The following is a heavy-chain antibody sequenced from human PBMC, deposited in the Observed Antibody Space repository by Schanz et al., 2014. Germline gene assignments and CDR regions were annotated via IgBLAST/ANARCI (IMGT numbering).Heavy chain of an antibody. D-gene: IGHD6-19*01. CDR3: ARNKYTSGWYYFDY. CDR1: GDSVNSNY. V-gene: IGHV4-59*08. Sequence: QVQLQESGPGLVKPSETLSLTCTVSGDSVNSNYWNWIRQSPGRGLEWIGHFYNPGSTNYNPSLKSRPTISIDPPTTQFSLKLPSVTAADTAVYFCARNKYTSGWYYFDYWGQGVLVTVSS. CDR2: FYNPGST. J-gene: IGHJ4*02.